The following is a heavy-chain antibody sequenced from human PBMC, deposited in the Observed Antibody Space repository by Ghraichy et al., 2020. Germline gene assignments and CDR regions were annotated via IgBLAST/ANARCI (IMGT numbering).Heavy chain of an antibody. CDR1: GFSFSSYG. CDR2: IWYDGTGQ. Sequence: GGSLRLSCTASGFSFSSYGMHWVRQAPGKGLEWVATIWYDGTGQYYADSVKGRFTVSRDNSKNTLYLQMNSLRADDTAVYYCAKDDVLLGYFDYWGQGTLVTVSS. V-gene: IGHV3-33*03. D-gene: IGHD1-26*01. CDR3: AKDDVLLGYFDY. J-gene: IGHJ4*02.